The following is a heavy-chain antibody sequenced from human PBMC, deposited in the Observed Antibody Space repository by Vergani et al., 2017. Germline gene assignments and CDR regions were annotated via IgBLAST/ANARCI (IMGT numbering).Heavy chain of an antibody. J-gene: IGHJ6*02. CDR2: IIPILGID. Sequence: QVQLVQSGAEVKKPGSSVKVSCKASGGTFSSYAISWERQAPGQGLEWMGRIIPILGIDNSAQKFQGRVTITADKSTSTAYIELGSLSSEDTAVYYCAGNVGDIVATFDYYGMDVWGQGTTVTVSS. CDR1: GGTFSSYA. V-gene: IGHV1-69*04. D-gene: IGHD5-12*01. CDR3: AGNVGDIVATFDYYGMDV.